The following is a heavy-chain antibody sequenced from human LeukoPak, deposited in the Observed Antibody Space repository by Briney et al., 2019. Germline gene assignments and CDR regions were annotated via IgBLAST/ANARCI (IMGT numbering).Heavy chain of an antibody. J-gene: IGHJ4*01. Sequence: GGSLRLSCAASGXTFSSYAMHWVRQAPGKGLEWVVVISYDGSNKFYADSVKGRFTISRDNSKNTLYLHMNSLRTEDTAVYYCARDPRTVKYTSGSYFDYWGHGTLVTVSS. CDR1: GXTFSSYA. D-gene: IGHD6-19*01. CDR3: ARDPRTVKYTSGSYFDY. V-gene: IGHV3-30-3*01. CDR2: ISYDGSNK.